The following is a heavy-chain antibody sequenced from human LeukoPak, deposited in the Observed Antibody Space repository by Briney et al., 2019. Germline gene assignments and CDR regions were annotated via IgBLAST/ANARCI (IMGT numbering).Heavy chain of an antibody. D-gene: IGHD2-2*01. CDR1: GFTFSNYC. V-gene: IGHV3-74*01. Sequence: KTGGSLRLSCAASGFTFSNYCMHWVRQPPGKGLVWVSQICTDETTIRSADSVKGRFTISRDNAKNTLYLQMSSLRVEDTAVYYCVRGVPVTPGIDCWGQGTLVTVSS. CDR2: ICTDETTI. J-gene: IGHJ4*02. CDR3: VRGVPVTPGIDC.